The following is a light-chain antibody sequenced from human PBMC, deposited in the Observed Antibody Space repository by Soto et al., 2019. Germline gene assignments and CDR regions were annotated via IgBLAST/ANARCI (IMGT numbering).Light chain of an antibody. Sequence: EIVLTQSPGTLSLSPGERATLSCRASQSVSSRYLGWYQQKPGQAPRLLIYGASSRATGIPGRFSGSGSGTDFTLTISRLEPEDFAVYYCQQYGSSLITFGQGTRLEIK. CDR2: GAS. V-gene: IGKV3-20*01. CDR1: QSVSSRY. CDR3: QQYGSSLIT. J-gene: IGKJ5*01.